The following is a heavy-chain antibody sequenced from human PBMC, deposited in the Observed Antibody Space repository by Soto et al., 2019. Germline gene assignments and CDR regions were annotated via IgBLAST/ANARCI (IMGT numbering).Heavy chain of an antibody. V-gene: IGHV3-21*01. D-gene: IGHD1-26*01. CDR3: SRDPVRARVGGHDY. CDR2: ISSSSTYI. Sequence: PGGSLRLSCAASGFPYCTYSMNWVRQAPGKGLEWVSAISSSSTYIDDADSVKGRCTISRDNDKHSLYLQMNSRRAEDTAVYYCSRDPVRARVGGHDYWGQGTLVTVSS. CDR1: GFPYCTYS. J-gene: IGHJ4*02.